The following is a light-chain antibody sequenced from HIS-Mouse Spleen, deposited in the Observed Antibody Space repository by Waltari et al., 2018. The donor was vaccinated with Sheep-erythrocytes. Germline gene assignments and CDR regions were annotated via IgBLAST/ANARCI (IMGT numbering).Light chain of an antibody. CDR2: DVS. V-gene: IGLV2-11*01. J-gene: IGLJ1*01. Sequence: QSALTQPRSVSGSPGQTVTISCTGTSSDVGGYHYVSWYQQHPGKAPKLMIYDVSKRPSGVPDSFSGSKSGNTASLTISGLQAEDEADYYCCSYAGSYNHVFATGTKVTVL. CDR1: SSDVGGYHY. CDR3: CSYAGSYNHV.